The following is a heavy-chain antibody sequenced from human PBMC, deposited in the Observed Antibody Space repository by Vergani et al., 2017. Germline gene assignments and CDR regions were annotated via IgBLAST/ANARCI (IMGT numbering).Heavy chain of an antibody. CDR1: GYTFSNYY. J-gene: IGHJ4*01. Sequence: QVQVVQSGAEVKKSGASVKVSCKTSGYTFSNYYMHWVRQAPGQGLEWMGIINPSGGHTNYAQKFQGRVTMTRDTSTSTVYMELSSLRSDDTAIYYCATGDYGILTGYRYWGQGTLV. CDR3: ATGDYGILTGYRY. V-gene: IGHV1-46*03. CDR2: INPSGGHT. D-gene: IGHD3-9*01.